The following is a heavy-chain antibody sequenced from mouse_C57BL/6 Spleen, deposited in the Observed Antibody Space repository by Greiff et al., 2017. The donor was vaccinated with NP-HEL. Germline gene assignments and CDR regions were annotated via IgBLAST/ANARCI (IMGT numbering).Heavy chain of an antibody. D-gene: IGHD1-1*01. CDR1: GYTFTDYY. Sequence: QVHVKQSGAELVRPGASVKLSCKASGYTFTDYYINWVKQRPGQGLEWIARIYPGSGNTYYNEKFKGKATLPEEKSSSTAYMQLSSLTSEDSAVYFCARFGVTTVVGDWYFDVWGTGTTVTVSS. J-gene: IGHJ1*03. V-gene: IGHV1-76*01. CDR3: ARFGVTTVVGDWYFDV. CDR2: IYPGSGNT.